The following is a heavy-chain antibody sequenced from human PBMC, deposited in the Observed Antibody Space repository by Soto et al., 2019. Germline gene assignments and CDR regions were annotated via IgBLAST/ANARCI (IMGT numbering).Heavy chain of an antibody. Sequence: EAQVLESGGGLVQPGGSLRLSCEGSGFTVSSHAMTWIRQAPGKGPEWVSTITADGGTYYADSVKGRFAMSRDTSESTLYLQMNSLGAEDTAAYYCAPHVSCSGGSCQYDAFAIRGQGTMVTVSS. CDR1: GFTVSSHA. V-gene: IGHV3-23*01. CDR2: ITADGGT. D-gene: IGHD2-15*01. J-gene: IGHJ3*02. CDR3: APHVSCSGGSCQYDAFAI.